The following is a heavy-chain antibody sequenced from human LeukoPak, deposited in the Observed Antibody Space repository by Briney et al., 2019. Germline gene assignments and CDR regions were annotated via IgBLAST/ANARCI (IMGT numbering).Heavy chain of an antibody. D-gene: IGHD3-10*01. CDR2: ISSSGSTI. CDR3: AREVYYYGSGILYNWFDP. J-gene: IGHJ5*02. V-gene: IGHV3-48*03. Sequence: GGSLRLSCAASGFTFSSYEMNWVRQAPGKGLEWVSYISSSGSTIYYADSVEGRFTISRDNAKNSLYLQMNSLRAEDTAVYYCAREVYYYGSGILYNWFDPWGQGTLVTVSS. CDR1: GFTFSSYE.